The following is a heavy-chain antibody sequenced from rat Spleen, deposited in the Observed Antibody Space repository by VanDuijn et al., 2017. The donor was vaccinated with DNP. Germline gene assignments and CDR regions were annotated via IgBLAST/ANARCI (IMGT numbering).Heavy chain of an antibody. CDR1: GFTFSDYN. D-gene: IGHD1-11*01. CDR2: ISTGGGNT. Sequence: EVQLVESGGGLVQPGRSLKLSCAASGFTFSDYNIAWVRQARKKGLEWVATISTGGGNTYYRDSVKGRFTISRDNARSTLYMQMDSLRSEETATYYCAKAGGYSPWYFDYWGQGVMVTVSS. CDR3: AKAGGYSPWYFDY. V-gene: IGHV5S23*01. J-gene: IGHJ2*01.